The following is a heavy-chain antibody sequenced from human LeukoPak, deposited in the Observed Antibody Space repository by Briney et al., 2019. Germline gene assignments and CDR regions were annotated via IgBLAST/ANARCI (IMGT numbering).Heavy chain of an antibody. V-gene: IGHV4-61*01. CDR1: GGSINSSNYY. J-gene: IGHJ4*02. CDR3: AREDGYNWYFDY. Sequence: PSETLSLTCTVSGGSINSSNYYWSWIRQPPGKGLEWIGYIYYSGSTNYNPSLKSRVTLSVDTSKNQFSLRLSSVTAADTAVYYCAREDGYNWYFDYWGQGTLVTVSS. D-gene: IGHD5-24*01. CDR2: IYYSGST.